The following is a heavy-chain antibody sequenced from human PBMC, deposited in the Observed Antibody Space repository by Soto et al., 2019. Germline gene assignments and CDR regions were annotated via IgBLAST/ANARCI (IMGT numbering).Heavy chain of an antibody. V-gene: IGHV3-30-3*01. J-gene: IGHJ4*02. Sequence: PGGSLRRSCGASGFSFSISPIHWVRQAPGNGPDWVALISYDGTNKFYADSVKGRFTISRDNSKSTLYLQVDSLRPEDAAVYYCARDPKTSGGQHWAFNYFDSWGQGTLVTVSS. CDR1: GFSFSISP. CDR3: ARDPKTSGGQHWAFNYFDS. D-gene: IGHD7-27*01. CDR2: ISYDGTNK.